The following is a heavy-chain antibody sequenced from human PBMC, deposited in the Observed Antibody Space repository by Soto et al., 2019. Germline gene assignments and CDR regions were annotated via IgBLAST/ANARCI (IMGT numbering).Heavy chain of an antibody. CDR2: INAGNGNT. V-gene: IGHV1-3*01. J-gene: IGHJ4*02. Sequence: QVQLVQSGAEVTKPGASVKASCKASGYTFTSYIIHWVRQAPGQRLEWMGWINAGNGNTKYSQKFQGRVTITRDTSASTAYMELSSLRSEDTAVYYCARSSSSSVLNYWGQGALVTVSS. CDR3: ARSSSSSVLNY. D-gene: IGHD6-6*01. CDR1: GYTFTSYI.